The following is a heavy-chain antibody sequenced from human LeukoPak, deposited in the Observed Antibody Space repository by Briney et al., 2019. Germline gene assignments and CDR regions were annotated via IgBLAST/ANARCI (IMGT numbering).Heavy chain of an antibody. J-gene: IGHJ1*01. Sequence: GGSLRLSCAASGFTFSSYAMSWVRQAPGKGLEWVSAISVSGGSTYYADSVKGRFTISRDNSKNTLYLQMDSQRAEDTAVYYCAQLYYDSTGYNFFQHWGQGTLVTVSS. D-gene: IGHD3-22*01. CDR1: GFTFSSYA. CDR3: AQLYYDSTGYNFFQH. V-gene: IGHV3-23*01. CDR2: ISVSGGST.